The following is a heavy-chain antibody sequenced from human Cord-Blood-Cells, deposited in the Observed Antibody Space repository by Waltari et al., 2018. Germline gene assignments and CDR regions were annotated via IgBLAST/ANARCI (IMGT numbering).Heavy chain of an antibody. CDR1: GGSISRSSYY. J-gene: IGHJ4*02. CDR3: ARSANDFWSGYYFDY. D-gene: IGHD3-3*01. Sequence: QLQLQESGPGLVKPSETLSLTCTVSGGSISRSSYYWGWIRQPPGKGLEWIGSIYYSGSTYYNPSLKSRVTISVDTSKNQFSLKLSSVTAADTAVYYCARSANDFWSGYYFDYWGQGTLVTVSS. V-gene: IGHV4-39*01. CDR2: IYYSGST.